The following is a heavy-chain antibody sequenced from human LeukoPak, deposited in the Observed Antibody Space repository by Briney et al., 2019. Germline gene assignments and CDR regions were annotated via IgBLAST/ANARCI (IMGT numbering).Heavy chain of an antibody. D-gene: IGHD6-19*01. CDR1: GFTFSSHG. J-gene: IGHJ4*02. V-gene: IGHV3-30*19. CDR3: AGVGRLSSGLPEKYFDY. Sequence: PGRSLRLSCAASGFTFSSHGMHWVRQAPGKGLEWVAVISYDCSNKYYADSVKGRFTISRDNSKNTLYLQMNSLRDEATSVYYCAGVGRLSSGLPEKYFDYWGQGTLVTVSS. CDR2: ISYDCSNK.